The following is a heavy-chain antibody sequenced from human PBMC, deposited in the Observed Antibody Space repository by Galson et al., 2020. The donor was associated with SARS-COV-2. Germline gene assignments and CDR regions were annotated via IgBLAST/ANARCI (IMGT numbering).Heavy chain of an antibody. V-gene: IGHV1-46*01. D-gene: IGHD6-13*01. Sequence: ASVKVSCKASGYTFTSYYMHWVRQAPGQGLEWMGIINPSGGSTSYAQTFQGRVTMTRDTSTSTVYMELSSLRSEDTAVYYGARAGSAAAGTDYGMDVWGQGTTVTGSS. CDR2: INPSGGST. CDR3: ARAGSAAAGTDYGMDV. J-gene: IGHJ6*02. CDR1: GYTFTSYY.